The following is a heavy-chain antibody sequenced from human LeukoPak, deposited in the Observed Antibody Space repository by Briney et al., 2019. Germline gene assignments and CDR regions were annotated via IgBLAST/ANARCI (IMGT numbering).Heavy chain of an antibody. CDR3: TTSPFVVVPAATDY. D-gene: IGHD2-2*01. V-gene: IGHV3-15*01. CDR2: IKSKTDGGTT. J-gene: IGHJ4*02. Sequence: GGSLRLSCAASGFILSDHYMDWVRQAPGKRLEWVGRIKSKTDGGTTDYAAPVKGRFTISRDDSKNTLYLQMNSLKTEDTAVYYCTTSPFVVVPAATDYWGQGTLVTVSS. CDR1: GFILSDHY.